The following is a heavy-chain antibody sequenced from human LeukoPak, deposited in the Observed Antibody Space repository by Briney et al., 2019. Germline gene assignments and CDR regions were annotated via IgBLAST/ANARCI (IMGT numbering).Heavy chain of an antibody. V-gene: IGHV4-39*07. CDR3: ARDSTDYSNGEYYFDY. CDR1: GGSISSSSYY. Sequence: PSETLSLTCTVSGGSISSSSYYWGWIRQPPGKGLEWIGSIYYSGSTNYNPSLKSRVTISVDTSKNQFSLKLSSATAADTAVYYCARDSTDYSNGEYYFDYWGQGTLVTVSS. J-gene: IGHJ4*02. CDR2: IYYSGST. D-gene: IGHD4-11*01.